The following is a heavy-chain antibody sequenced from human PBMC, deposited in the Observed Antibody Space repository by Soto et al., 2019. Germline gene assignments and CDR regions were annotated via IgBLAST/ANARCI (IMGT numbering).Heavy chain of an antibody. J-gene: IGHJ5*02. CDR2: IYYSGST. V-gene: IGHV4-39*01. CDR1: GGSISSSSYY. D-gene: IGHD3-22*01. CDR3: ARGLPYYYDSSGFPWFVP. Sequence: SETLSLTCTVSGGSISSSSYYWGWIRQPPGKGLEWIGSIYYSGSTYYNPSLKSRVTISVDTSKNQFSLKLSSVTAADTAVYYCARGLPYYYDSSGFPWFVPWGQGTLVTVSS.